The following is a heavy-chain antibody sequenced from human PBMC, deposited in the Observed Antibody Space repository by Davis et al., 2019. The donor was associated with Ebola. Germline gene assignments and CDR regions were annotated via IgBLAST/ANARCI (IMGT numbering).Heavy chain of an antibody. CDR2: INHSGST. Sequence: SQTLSLTCAVYGGSFSGYYWSWIRQPPGRGLEWIGEINHSGSTNYHPSLKSRVTISVDTSKNQFSLNLSSVTAADTAVYYCARSRGIAARRFDYWGQGTLVTVSS. D-gene: IGHD6-6*01. J-gene: IGHJ4*02. CDR1: GGSFSGYY. CDR3: ARSRGIAARRFDY. V-gene: IGHV4-34*01.